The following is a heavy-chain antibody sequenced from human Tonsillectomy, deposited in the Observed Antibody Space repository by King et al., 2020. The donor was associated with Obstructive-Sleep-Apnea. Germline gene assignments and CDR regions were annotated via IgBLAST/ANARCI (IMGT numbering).Heavy chain of an antibody. D-gene: IGHD2-15*01. CDR3: ARDSECSGGTCYGGDY. CDR2: ISYDGSNK. Sequence: QLVQSGGGVVQPGRSLRLSCAVSGFTFSSYAMHWVRQAPGKGLEWVAVISYDGSNKNYADSVTGRFTISRDNSKNTLYLQMNSLRAEDMAVYYCARDSECSGGTCYGGDYWGQGTLVTVSS. J-gene: IGHJ4*02. CDR1: GFTFSSYA. V-gene: IGHV3-30-3*01.